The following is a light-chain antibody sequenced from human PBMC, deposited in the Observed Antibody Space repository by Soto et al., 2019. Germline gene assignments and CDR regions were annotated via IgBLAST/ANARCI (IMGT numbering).Light chain of an antibody. CDR2: GAS. CDR1: QSVSSSY. J-gene: IGKJ1*01. V-gene: IGKV3-20*01. Sequence: EIVLTQSPGTLSLSPGERATLSCRASQSVSSSYLAWYQQKPGQAPRLLIYGASSRATGIPDRFSGSGSGTAFTLTIRRLEPEDVAVYECQEYGSSPRTFGQGTKVAI. CDR3: QEYGSSPRT.